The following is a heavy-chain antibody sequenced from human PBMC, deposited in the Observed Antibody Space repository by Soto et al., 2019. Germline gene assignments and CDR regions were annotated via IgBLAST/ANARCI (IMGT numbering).Heavy chain of an antibody. CDR1: GFTFSSYS. CDR3: ARDLLEYSSTLNYGMDV. D-gene: IGHD6-6*01. Sequence: LRLSCAASGFTFSSYSMNWVRQAPGRGLEWVSSISSSSSYIYYADSVKGRFTISRDNAKNSLYLQMNSLRAEDAAVYYCARDLLEYSSTLNYGMDVWGQGTTVTVSS. J-gene: IGHJ6*02. CDR2: ISSSSSYI. V-gene: IGHV3-21*01.